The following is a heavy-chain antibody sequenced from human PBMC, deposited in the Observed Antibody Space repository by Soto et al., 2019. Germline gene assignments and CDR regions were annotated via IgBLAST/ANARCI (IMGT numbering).Heavy chain of an antibody. D-gene: IGHD5-12*01. Sequence: QGQLLQSGDEVKTPGASVRVSCRASGYRFTSYGISWVRQAPGQGLEWVAWISAYNGKRDTAQKFRDRVTMTLDTSTDTAHMDLGELTSADTAVYYCARGRIVASIHDAFEIWGQGTKVTVSS. J-gene: IGHJ3*02. V-gene: IGHV1-18*01. CDR1: GYRFTSYG. CDR3: ARGRIVASIHDAFEI. CDR2: ISAYNGKR.